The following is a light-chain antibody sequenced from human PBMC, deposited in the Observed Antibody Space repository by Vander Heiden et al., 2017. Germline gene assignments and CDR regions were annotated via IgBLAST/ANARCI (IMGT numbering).Light chain of an antibody. CDR2: WAS. V-gene: IGKV4-1*01. J-gene: IGKJ4*01. Sequence: DIAMIPSPDYLAVSLGERATINCKSSQSVLSSSNSKNYLAWYQQIPGQPPKLLINWASTRESGVPDRFSGSGSGTDFTLTISSLQAEDVAVYYCQQSSTAPLTFGGGTKVEIK. CDR1: QSVLSSSNSKNY. CDR3: QQSSTAPLT.